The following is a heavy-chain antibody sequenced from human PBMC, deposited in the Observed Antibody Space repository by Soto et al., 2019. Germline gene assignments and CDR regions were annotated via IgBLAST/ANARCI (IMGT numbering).Heavy chain of an antibody. CDR3: ARATSSSWPPYYYYGMDV. CDR2: ISGSGGST. Sequence: PGGSLGLSCAASGFTFSSYAMSWVRQAPGKGLEWVSAISGSGGSTYYADSVKGRFTISRDNSKNTLYLQMNSLRAEDTAVYYSARATSSSWPPYYYYGMDVWGQGTTVTVSS. V-gene: IGHV3-23*01. J-gene: IGHJ6*02. D-gene: IGHD6-13*01. CDR1: GFTFSSYA.